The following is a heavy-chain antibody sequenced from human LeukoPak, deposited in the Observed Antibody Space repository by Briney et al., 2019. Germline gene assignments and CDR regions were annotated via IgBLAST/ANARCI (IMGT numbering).Heavy chain of an antibody. CDR2: MNPNSGNT. J-gene: IGHJ4*02. V-gene: IGHV1-8*01. D-gene: IGHD3-3*01. Sequence: ASVKVSCKASGYTFTSYDINWVRQATGQGLEWMGWMNPNSGNTGYAQKFQGRVTMTRNTSISTAYMELSSLRSEDTAVYYCARVRQVAARYDFWSGYYGPFDYWGQGTPASVSS. CDR3: ARVRQVAARYDFWSGYYGPFDY. CDR1: GYTFTSYD.